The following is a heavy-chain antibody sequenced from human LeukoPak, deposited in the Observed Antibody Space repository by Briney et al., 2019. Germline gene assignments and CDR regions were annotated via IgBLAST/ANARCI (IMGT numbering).Heavy chain of an antibody. CDR1: GFTFSSYS. D-gene: IGHD6-19*01. V-gene: IGHV3-21*01. CDR2: ISSSSSYI. J-gene: IGHJ4*02. Sequence: GGSLRLSCAASGFTFSSYSMNWVRQAPGKGLEGVSSISSSSSYIYYADSVKGRFTISRDNAKNSLYLQMNSLRAEDTAVYYCARASSGWYGNFDYWGQGTLVTVSS. CDR3: ARASSGWYGNFDY.